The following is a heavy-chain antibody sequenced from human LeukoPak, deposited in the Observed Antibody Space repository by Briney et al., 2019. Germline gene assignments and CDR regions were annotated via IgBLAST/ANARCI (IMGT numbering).Heavy chain of an antibody. V-gene: IGHV3-30*18. CDR3: AKDRLGSWSGYYFGIFDY. Sequence: GGSLRLSCAASGFTFSSYGMHWVRQAPAKGLEWVAVISYDGSNKYYADSVKGRFTISRDNSKNTLFLQMNSLRADDTAVYYCAKDRLGSWSGYYFGIFDYWGQGLLVTVSS. CDR1: GFTFSSYG. D-gene: IGHD3-3*01. CDR2: ISYDGSNK. J-gene: IGHJ4*02.